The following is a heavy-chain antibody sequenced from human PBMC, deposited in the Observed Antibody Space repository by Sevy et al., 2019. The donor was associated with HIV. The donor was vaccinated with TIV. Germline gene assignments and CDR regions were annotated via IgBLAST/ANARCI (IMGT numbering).Heavy chain of an antibody. CDR1: VDSVSSNSAA. D-gene: IGHD6-19*01. CDR2: TYYRSKWYN. Sequence: SQTLSLTCAISVDSVSSNSAAWNWIRQSPSRGLEWLGRTYYRSKWYNDYAVSGKSRITINPDTSKNQFSLQLNYVTPEDTAVYDCARISCIAVAGTPAYYGMDVWGQGTTVTVSS. V-gene: IGHV6-1*01. J-gene: IGHJ6*02. CDR3: ARISCIAVAGTPAYYGMDV.